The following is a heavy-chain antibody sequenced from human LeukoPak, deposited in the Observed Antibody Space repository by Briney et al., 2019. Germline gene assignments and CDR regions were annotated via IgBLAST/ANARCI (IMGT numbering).Heavy chain of an antibody. V-gene: IGHV3-48*01. CDR2: ISSSSSTI. CDR1: GFTFSSYS. CDR3: AKGGSYYYDSSGYADFDY. J-gene: IGHJ4*02. Sequence: PGGSLRLSCAASGFTFSSYSMNWVRQAPGKGLEWVSYISSSSSTIYYADSVKGRFTISRDNAKNSLYLQMNSLRAEDTAVYYCAKGGSYYYDSSGYADFDYWGQGTLVTVSS. D-gene: IGHD3-22*01.